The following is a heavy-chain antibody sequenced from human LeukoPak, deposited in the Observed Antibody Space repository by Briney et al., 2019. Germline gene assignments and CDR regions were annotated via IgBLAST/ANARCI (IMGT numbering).Heavy chain of an antibody. Sequence: PSETLSLTCTVSGGSISSSSYSWGWIRQPPGKGLEWIGSIYYSGSTYYDPSLKSRVTISVDTSKNQFSLKLSSVTAADTAVYYCARRIDYYDSSGYIDYWGQGTLVTVSS. CDR3: ARRIDYYDSSGYIDY. V-gene: IGHV4-39*01. J-gene: IGHJ4*02. CDR2: IYYSGST. D-gene: IGHD3-22*01. CDR1: GGSISSSSYS.